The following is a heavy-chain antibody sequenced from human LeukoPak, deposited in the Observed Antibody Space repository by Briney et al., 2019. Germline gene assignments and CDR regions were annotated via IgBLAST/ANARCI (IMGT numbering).Heavy chain of an antibody. Sequence: ASVKVSCKASGYTFTRYFIHWVRQAPGRGLEWMGTINPSGGSTRYAQKFQGRVTMTRDTSTSTVYMELSSLRCEDTAVYYCARGAPAYCGGDCYEDWFDPWGQGTLVTVSS. J-gene: IGHJ5*02. CDR2: INPSGGST. D-gene: IGHD2-21*02. CDR1: GYTFTRYF. CDR3: ARGAPAYCGGDCYEDWFDP. V-gene: IGHV1-46*01.